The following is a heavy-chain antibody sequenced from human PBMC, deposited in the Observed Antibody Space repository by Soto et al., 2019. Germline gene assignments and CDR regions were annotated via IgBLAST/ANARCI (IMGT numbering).Heavy chain of an antibody. CDR1: GFTFSSYA. V-gene: IGHV3-30-3*01. CDR3: ARQQKRGVWVFDV. J-gene: IGHJ4*02. Sequence: QVQLVASGGGVVQPGRSLELSCAASGFTFSSYALHWVRQAPGEGLDRVAVISSDVNYKYYADSVKGRFTISRDTPRDTLYLQMTRLRAGDTAVYYFARQQKRGVWVFDVWGQGTLVTVSS. D-gene: IGHD6-13*01. CDR2: ISSDVNYK.